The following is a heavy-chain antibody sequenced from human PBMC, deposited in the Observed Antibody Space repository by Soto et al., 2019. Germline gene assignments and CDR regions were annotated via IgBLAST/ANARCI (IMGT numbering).Heavy chain of an antibody. V-gene: IGHV4-39*01. CDR3: APVVIETKTVDY. D-gene: IGHD3-22*01. Sequence: QLQLQESGPGLVRPSETLSLTCFVSGGSVSSNTYYWAWIRQFPGKGLEWIGSIFYSGSTYYNPSLKSRITISIDRSKNQFSLKVTSVTAADTAVYYCAPVVIETKTVDYWGQGTLVTVSS. CDR1: GGSVSSNTYY. J-gene: IGHJ4*02. CDR2: IFYSGST.